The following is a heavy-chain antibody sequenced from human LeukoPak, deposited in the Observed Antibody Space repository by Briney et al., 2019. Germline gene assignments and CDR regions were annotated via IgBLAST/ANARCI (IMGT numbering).Heavy chain of an antibody. D-gene: IGHD2-21*02. Sequence: GGSLRLSCAASGFTFTVYAMVWVRQAPGKGLEWVSVISGSGGTSYYADSVKGRFTNSRDNSKNTLDLQMNSLRAEDTALYYCTRGLTAISFIDYWGQGTLVTVSS. V-gene: IGHV3-23*01. J-gene: IGHJ4*02. CDR3: TRGLTAISFIDY. CDR1: GFTFTVYA. CDR2: ISGSGGTS.